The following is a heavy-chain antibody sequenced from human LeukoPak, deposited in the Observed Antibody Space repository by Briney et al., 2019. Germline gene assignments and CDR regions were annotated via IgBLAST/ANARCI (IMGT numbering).Heavy chain of an antibody. CDR2: ISGSGGST. J-gene: IGHJ4*02. CDR3: AKGAYYDILTGYYYFDY. Sequence: GGSLRLPCAASGFTFSSYAMSWVRQAPGKGLEWVSAISGSGGSTYYADSVKGRFTISRDNSKNTLYLQMNSLRAEDTAVYYCAKGAYYDILTGYYYFDYWGQGTLVTVSS. D-gene: IGHD3-9*01. V-gene: IGHV3-23*01. CDR1: GFTFSSYA.